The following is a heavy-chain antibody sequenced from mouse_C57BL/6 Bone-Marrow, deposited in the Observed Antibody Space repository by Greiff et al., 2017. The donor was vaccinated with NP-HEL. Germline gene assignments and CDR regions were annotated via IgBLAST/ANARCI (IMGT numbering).Heavy chain of an antibody. CDR3: ARSWGYDVYYYAMDY. J-gene: IGHJ4*01. CDR2: IWSGGST. D-gene: IGHD2-2*01. V-gene: IGHV2-2*01. CDR1: GFSLTSYG. Sequence: VKLQESGPGLVQPSQSLSITCTVSGFSLTSYGVHWVRQSPGKGLEWLGVIWSGGSTDYNAAFISRLSISKDNSKSQVFFKMNSLQADDTAIYYCARSWGYDVYYYAMDYWGQGTSVTVSS.